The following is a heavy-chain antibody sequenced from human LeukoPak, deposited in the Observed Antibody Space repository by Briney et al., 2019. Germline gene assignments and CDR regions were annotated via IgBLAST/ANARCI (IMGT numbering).Heavy chain of an antibody. J-gene: IGHJ4*02. Sequence: GGSLRLSCAASGFTFSRNGMHWVRQAPGKGLEWVAVISYDGSNKYYADSVKGRFTVSRDNSKNTLYLQMNSLRAEDTAVYYCAKSWYDSSGYYLPYPFDYWGQGTLVTVSS. V-gene: IGHV3-30*18. CDR2: ISYDGSNK. CDR1: GFTFSRNG. D-gene: IGHD3-22*01. CDR3: AKSWYDSSGYYLPYPFDY.